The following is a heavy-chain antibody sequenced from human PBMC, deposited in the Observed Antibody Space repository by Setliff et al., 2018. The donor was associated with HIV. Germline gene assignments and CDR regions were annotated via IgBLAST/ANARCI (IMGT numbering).Heavy chain of an antibody. Sequence: PSETLSLTCMVSGASISSDTWSWIRQPPGKGLQWIGFIYNSEMINYNPSLKSRVSMSLDTSKNQFSLKLTSVTAADTAVYYCARGGTSSNWFDPWGQGTLVTV. CDR2: IYNSEMI. J-gene: IGHJ5*02. D-gene: IGHD1-26*01. CDR1: GASISSDT. V-gene: IGHV4-59*01. CDR3: ARGGTSSNWFDP.